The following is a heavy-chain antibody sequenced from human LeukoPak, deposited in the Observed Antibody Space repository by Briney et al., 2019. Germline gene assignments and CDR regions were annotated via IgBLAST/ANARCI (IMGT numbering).Heavy chain of an antibody. CDR1: GGSISSGDYY. V-gene: IGHV4-30-4*01. CDR2: IYYSGTT. Sequence: PSETLSLTCTVSGGSISSGDYYWSWVRQPPGKGLEWIGYIYYSGTTYYNPSLKSRATISVDTSKNEFSLKLSSVTAADTAVYYCARRHLRGVVNYWGQGTLVTVSS. CDR3: ARRHLRGVVNY. J-gene: IGHJ4*02. D-gene: IGHD2-15*01.